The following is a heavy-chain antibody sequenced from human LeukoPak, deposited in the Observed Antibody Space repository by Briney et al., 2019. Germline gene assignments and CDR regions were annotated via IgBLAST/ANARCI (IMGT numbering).Heavy chain of an antibody. CDR1: GGSFSGYY. J-gene: IGHJ4*02. V-gene: IGHV4-34*01. CDR3: ARRKLNYYDSSGYYYSPGRYFDY. CDR2: INHSGST. Sequence: SETLSLTCAVYGGSFSGYYWSWIRQPPGKGLEWIGEINHSGSTNYNPSLKSRVTISVDTSKNQFSLKLSSVTAADTAVYYCARRKLNYYDSSGYYYSPGRYFDYWGQGTLVTVSS. D-gene: IGHD3-22*01.